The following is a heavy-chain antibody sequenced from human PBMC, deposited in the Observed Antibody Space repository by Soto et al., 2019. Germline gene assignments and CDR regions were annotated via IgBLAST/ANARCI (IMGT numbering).Heavy chain of an antibody. CDR3: ARGGEPDFWSGYSYDY. CDR2: ISAYNGNT. Sequence: ASVKVSCKASGYTFTSYGISWVRQAPGQGLEWMGWISAYNGNTNYAQKLQGRVTMTTDTSTSTAYMELRSLRSDNTAVYYCARGGEPDFWSGYSYDYWGQGTLVTVSS. D-gene: IGHD3-3*01. J-gene: IGHJ4*02. V-gene: IGHV1-18*01. CDR1: GYTFTSYG.